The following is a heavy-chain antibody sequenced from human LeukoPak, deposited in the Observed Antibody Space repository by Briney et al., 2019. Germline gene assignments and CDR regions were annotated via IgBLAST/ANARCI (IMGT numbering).Heavy chain of an antibody. J-gene: IGHJ3*02. V-gene: IGHV3-74*01. CDR2: INSDGSST. CDR1: GFTFSSYW. D-gene: IGHD3-10*01. Sequence: GGSLRLSCAASGFTFSSYWMHWVRQAPGKGLVWVSRINSDGSSTSYADSVKGRFTISRDNAKNTLYLQMNSLRAEDTAVYYCAVFYGSGSHYNDAFDIWGQGTMVTVSS. CDR3: AVFYGSGSHYNDAFDI.